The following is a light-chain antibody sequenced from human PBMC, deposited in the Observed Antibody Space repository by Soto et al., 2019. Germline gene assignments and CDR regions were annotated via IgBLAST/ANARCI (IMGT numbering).Light chain of an antibody. CDR2: LNSDGSH. J-gene: IGLJ2*01. CDR1: SGHSGYG. Sequence: QLVLTQSPSASASLGPSVNLTCTLSSGHSGYGIAWHQQQPEPGTRYMMKLNSDGSHSQGDGMPVRFSGSSSGAERYLSISSLQDEDESYYYRQTWGTGIQVFGGGTKRTGL. V-gene: IGLV4-69*01. CDR3: QTWGTGIQV.